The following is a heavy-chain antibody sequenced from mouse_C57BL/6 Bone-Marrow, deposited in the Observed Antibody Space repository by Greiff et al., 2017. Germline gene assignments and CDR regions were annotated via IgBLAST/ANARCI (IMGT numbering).Heavy chain of an antibody. CDR2: INPSSGYT. CDR3: ARRLTGTRGDY. Sequence: VQLQESGAELARPGASVKMSCKASGYTFTSYTMHWVKQRTGQCLEWIGYINPSSGYTKYNQKFKDKATLTADKSSSTAYMQLSSLTSEDSAVYYCARRLTGTRGDYWGQGTTLTVSS. V-gene: IGHV1-4*01. CDR1: GYTFTSYT. J-gene: IGHJ2*01. D-gene: IGHD4-1*01.